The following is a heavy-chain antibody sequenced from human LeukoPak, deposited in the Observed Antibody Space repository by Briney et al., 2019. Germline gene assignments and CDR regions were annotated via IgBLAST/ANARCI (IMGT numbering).Heavy chain of an antibody. CDR1: GGTFSSYA. V-gene: IGHV1-69*04. D-gene: IGHD3-3*01. Sequence: ASVKVFCKASGGTFSSYAISWVRQAPGQGLEWMGRIIPILGIANYAQKFQGRVTITADKSTSTAYMELSRLRSEDTAVYYCARVNDFWSGYSTSNWFDPWGQGTLVTVSS. CDR2: IIPILGIA. J-gene: IGHJ5*02. CDR3: ARVNDFWSGYSTSNWFDP.